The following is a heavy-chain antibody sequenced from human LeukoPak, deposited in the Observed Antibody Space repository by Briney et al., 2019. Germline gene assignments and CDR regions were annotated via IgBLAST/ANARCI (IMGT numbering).Heavy chain of an antibody. CDR1: GGSISSSRYY. CDR2: IYYSGST. D-gene: IGHD4-23*01. Sequence: PSETLSLTCSVAGGSISSSRYYWGWIRQPPGKGPEWIGSIYYSGSTYYNPSLQSRVTISVDTSKSQFSLELSSVTAADTAVYYGARIPVVYDVFDIGGQGTMVTVSS. V-gene: IGHV4-39*01. CDR3: ARIPVVYDVFDI. J-gene: IGHJ3*02.